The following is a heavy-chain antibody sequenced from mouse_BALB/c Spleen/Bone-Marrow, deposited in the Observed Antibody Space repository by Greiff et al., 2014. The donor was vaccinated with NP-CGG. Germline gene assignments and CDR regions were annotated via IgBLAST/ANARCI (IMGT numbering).Heavy chain of an antibody. Sequence: VKLVESEPGLVQPSQSLSITCTVSGFSLTSYGVHWVRQSPGKGLEWLGVIWSGGSTDYNAAFISRLSISKDNSKSQVFFKMNSLQADDTAIYYCARNKNDYDGTLAYWGQGTLVTVSA. D-gene: IGHD2-4*01. J-gene: IGHJ3*01. CDR3: ARNKNDYDGTLAY. CDR2: IWSGGST. CDR1: GFSLTSYG. V-gene: IGHV2-4-1*01.